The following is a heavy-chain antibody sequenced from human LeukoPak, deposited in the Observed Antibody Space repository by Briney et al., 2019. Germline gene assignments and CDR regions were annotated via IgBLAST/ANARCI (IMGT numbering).Heavy chain of an antibody. D-gene: IGHD6-25*01. CDR3: ARDSSGFPWWI. CDR1: GYTFSNFG. J-gene: IGHJ4*01. V-gene: IGHV1-18*01. CDR2: ISTYNGNT. Sequence: GASVKVSCKASGYTFSNFGISWVRQAPGQGLEWTGWISTYNGNTNYAQKFQRRLTMTTDTSTNTAYMELRSLTSDDTAVYYCARDSSGFPWWIWGQGTLVTVSS.